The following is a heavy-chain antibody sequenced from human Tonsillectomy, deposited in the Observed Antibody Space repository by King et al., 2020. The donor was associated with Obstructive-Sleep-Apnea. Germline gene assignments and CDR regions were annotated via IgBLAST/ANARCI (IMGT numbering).Heavy chain of an antibody. D-gene: IGHD5-18*01. Sequence: QMQLQESGPGLVKPSETLSLTCTVSGYSLSSGYCWGWIRQPPGKGLEWIASIYHSGTTDYNPSLKSRVTVSIDTSTNQFSLRLSSVTAADTAVYFCARERVIQLWQRDTFDIWGRGTVVTVSS. J-gene: IGHJ3*02. V-gene: IGHV4-38-2*02. CDR1: GYSLSSGYC. CDR3: ARERVIQLWQRDTFDI. CDR2: IYHSGTT.